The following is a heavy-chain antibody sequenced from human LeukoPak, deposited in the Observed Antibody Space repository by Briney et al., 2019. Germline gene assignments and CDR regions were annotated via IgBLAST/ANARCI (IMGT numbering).Heavy chain of an antibody. CDR3: AGGTGFIIKD. CDR2: IKQDGSEK. CDR1: GFTFSLYW. D-gene: IGHD3-9*01. Sequence: GGSLRLSCAASGFTFSLYWMNWVRRAPAKGREWVANIKQDGSEKNYVDSVKGRFTISRDNAKNSLYLQMNNLRVEDTAMYYCAGGTGFIIKDWGQGTLVTVSS. V-gene: IGHV3-7*03. J-gene: IGHJ4*02.